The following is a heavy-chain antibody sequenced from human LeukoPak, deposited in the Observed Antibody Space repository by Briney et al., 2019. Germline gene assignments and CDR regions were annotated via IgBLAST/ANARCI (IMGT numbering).Heavy chain of an antibody. CDR3: ASLLSGSYAFDI. V-gene: IGHV4-34*01. D-gene: IGHD1-26*01. CDR1: GASFSGYY. Sequence: SETLSLTCAVYGASFSGYYWSWIRQPPGKGLEWIGEINHSGSTNYNPSLKSRVTISVDTSKNQFSLELSSVTAADTAVYYCASLLSGSYAFDIWGQGTMVTVSS. CDR2: INHSGST. J-gene: IGHJ3*02.